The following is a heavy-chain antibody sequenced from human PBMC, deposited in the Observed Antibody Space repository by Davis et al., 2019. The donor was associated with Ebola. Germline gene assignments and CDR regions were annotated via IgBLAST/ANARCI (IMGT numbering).Heavy chain of an antibody. J-gene: IGHJ3*02. CDR1: GFTFSDYY. CDR2: ISSSSSYT. V-gene: IGHV3-11*06. D-gene: IGHD5-18*01. Sequence: GGSLRLSCAASGFTFSDYYMSWIRQAPGKGLEWVSYISSSSSYTNYADSVKGRFTISRDNAKNSLYLQMNSLRAEDTAVYYCARETRGVQLWLYEAFDIWGQGTMVTVSS. CDR3: ARETRGVQLWLYEAFDI.